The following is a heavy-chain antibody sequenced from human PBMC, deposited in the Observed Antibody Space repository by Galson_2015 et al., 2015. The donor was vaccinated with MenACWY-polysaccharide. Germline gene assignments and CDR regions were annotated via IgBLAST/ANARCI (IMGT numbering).Heavy chain of an antibody. CDR2: ISAYNGDT. Sequence: SVKVSCKASGYTFTNFGVSWVRQAPGQGLEWMGWISAYNGDTNYAQKVQDRVTMTTDTSTSTAYMELRSLRSDDTAVYYCARVGGLRVDYFDYCGQGTLVTVSS. D-gene: IGHD3-10*01. V-gene: IGHV1-18*01. CDR1: GYTFTNFG. CDR3: ARVGGLRVDYFDY. J-gene: IGHJ4*02.